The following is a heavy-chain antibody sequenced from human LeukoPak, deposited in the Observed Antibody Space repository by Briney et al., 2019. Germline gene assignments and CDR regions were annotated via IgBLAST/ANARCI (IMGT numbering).Heavy chain of an antibody. Sequence: SETLSLTCTVSGGSISSYYWSWIRQPPGKGLEWIGYIYYSGSTNYNPSLTSRVTISVDTSKNQFSLKLSSVTAADTAVYYCAREVAVAGTIDYWGQGTLVAVSS. CDR1: GGSISSYY. CDR3: AREVAVAGTIDY. CDR2: IYYSGST. V-gene: IGHV4-59*01. J-gene: IGHJ4*02. D-gene: IGHD6-19*01.